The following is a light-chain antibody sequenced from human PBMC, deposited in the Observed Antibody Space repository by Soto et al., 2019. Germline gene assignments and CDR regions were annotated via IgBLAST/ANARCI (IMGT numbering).Light chain of an antibody. Sequence: EIVMTQSPATLSVSPGESATLSCRASQTVSTNLAWYQQKPGQPPRLLIYDSSTRATGVPARFSGSGSGTEFSLTINSLQSEDFVVYYCQQYHNWPPVTFGGGTEVEIK. CDR2: DSS. CDR3: QQYHNWPPVT. CDR1: QTVSTN. V-gene: IGKV3-15*01. J-gene: IGKJ4*01.